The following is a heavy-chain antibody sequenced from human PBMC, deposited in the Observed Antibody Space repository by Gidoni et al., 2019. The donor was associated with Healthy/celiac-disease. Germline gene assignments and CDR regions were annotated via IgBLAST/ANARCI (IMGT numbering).Heavy chain of an antibody. CDR3: ARDYPISRDGYNPFDY. Sequence: QVQLVQSGAEVKKPGSSVKVSCKASGGTFSSSAISWVRQAPGQGLEWMGGIIPIFGTANYAQKFQGRVTITADKSTSTAYMELSSLRSEDTAVYYCARDYPISRDGYNPFDYWGQGTLVTVSS. J-gene: IGHJ4*02. D-gene: IGHD5-12*01. CDR1: GGTFSSSA. CDR2: IIPIFGTA. V-gene: IGHV1-69*06.